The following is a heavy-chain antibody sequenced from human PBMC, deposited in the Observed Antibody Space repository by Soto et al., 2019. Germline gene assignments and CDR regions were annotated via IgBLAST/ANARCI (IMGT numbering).Heavy chain of an antibody. D-gene: IGHD6-25*01. V-gene: IGHV4-31*03. Sequence: PSETLSLTCTVSGGSIISGVHYWSWIRQHPGNGLEWIGYIYYIGSTYYSPSLKSRVSLSVDTSKNQFSLKLSSVTAADTAVYYCARDIRWAAAAPDHLEYFDLWGQGTMLTVSS. CDR3: ARDIRWAAAAPDHLEYFDL. CDR1: GGSIISGVHY. CDR2: IYYIGST. J-gene: IGHJ4*02.